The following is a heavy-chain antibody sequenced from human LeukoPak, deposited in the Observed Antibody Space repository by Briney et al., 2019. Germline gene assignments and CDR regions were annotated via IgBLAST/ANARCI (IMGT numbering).Heavy chain of an antibody. J-gene: IGHJ4*02. Sequence: GSLRLSCAASGFTFSSYAMHWVRQAPGKGLEWVAVISYDGSNKYYADSVKGRFTISRDNSKNTLYLQMNSLRAEDAAVYYCARDGLVVSFDYWGQGTLVTVSS. V-gene: IGHV3-30-3*01. D-gene: IGHD3/OR15-3a*01. CDR1: GFTFSSYA. CDR2: ISYDGSNK. CDR3: ARDGLVVSFDY.